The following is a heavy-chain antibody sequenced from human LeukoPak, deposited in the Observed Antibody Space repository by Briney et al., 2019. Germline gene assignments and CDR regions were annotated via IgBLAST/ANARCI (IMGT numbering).Heavy chain of an antibody. CDR3: ARGGAYYDSSGYPNTFDY. Sequence: SVKVSCKASGGTFSSYAISWVRQAPGQGLEWMGGIIPIFGTANYAQKFQGRVTITADESTSTAYMELSSLRSEDTAAYYCARGGAYYDSSGYPNTFDYWGQGTLVTVSS. J-gene: IGHJ4*02. CDR1: GGTFSSYA. D-gene: IGHD3-22*01. V-gene: IGHV1-69*13. CDR2: IIPIFGTA.